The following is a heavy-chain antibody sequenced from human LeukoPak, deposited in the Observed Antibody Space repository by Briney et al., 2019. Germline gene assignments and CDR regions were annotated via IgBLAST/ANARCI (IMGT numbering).Heavy chain of an antibody. Sequence: GGSLRLSCAASGFTFSSYGMHWVRQAPGKGLEWVAVISYDGSNKYYADSVKGRFTISRDNSKNTLYLQMNSLRAEDTAVYYCAKILYGDYVEYYYYGMDVWGQGTTVTVSS. CDR3: AKILYGDYVEYYYYGMDV. V-gene: IGHV3-30*18. D-gene: IGHD4-17*01. CDR1: GFTFSSYG. J-gene: IGHJ6*02. CDR2: ISYDGSNK.